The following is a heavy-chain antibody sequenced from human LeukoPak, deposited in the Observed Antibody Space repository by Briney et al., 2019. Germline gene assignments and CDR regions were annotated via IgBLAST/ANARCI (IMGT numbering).Heavy chain of an antibody. J-gene: IGHJ4*02. CDR3: AKRVRFDIVVVVAFDY. D-gene: IGHD2-15*01. CDR2: ISGSGGST. Sequence: PGGSLRLSCAASGFTVSSNYMGWVRQAPGKGLEWVSAISGSGGSTYYADSVKGRFTISRDNSKNTLYLQMNSLRAEDTAVYYCAKRVRFDIVVVVAFDYWGQGTLVTVSS. CDR1: GFTVSSNY. V-gene: IGHV3-23*01.